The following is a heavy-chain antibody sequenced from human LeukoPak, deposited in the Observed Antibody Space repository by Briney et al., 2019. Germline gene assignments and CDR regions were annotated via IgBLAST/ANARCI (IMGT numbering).Heavy chain of an antibody. V-gene: IGHV4-31*03. Sequence: SQTLSLTCTVSGGSISSGGYYWSWIRQHPGKGLEWIGYIYYSGSTYYNPSLKSRITMSVDTSKNQFSLKLSSVTAADTAVYYCARDFRGGYCSGGSCYSRFDYWGQGTLVTVSS. CDR1: GGSISSGGYY. D-gene: IGHD2-15*01. CDR3: ARDFRGGYCSGGSCYSRFDY. J-gene: IGHJ4*02. CDR2: IYYSGST.